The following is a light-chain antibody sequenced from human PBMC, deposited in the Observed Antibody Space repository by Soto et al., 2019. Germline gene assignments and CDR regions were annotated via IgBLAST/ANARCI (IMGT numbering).Light chain of an antibody. CDR3: QQYTDSRT. J-gene: IGKJ1*01. CDR2: GAS. Sequence: EIVMTQSPATLSVSAGERATLSCRARQSVRSNLAWYPQRPGQPPRLLIYGASTRATGIPARFSGSGSGTDFTLTISRLEPEDFAVYYCQQYTDSRTFGQGTKVDIK. V-gene: IGKV3D-15*01. CDR1: QSVRSN.